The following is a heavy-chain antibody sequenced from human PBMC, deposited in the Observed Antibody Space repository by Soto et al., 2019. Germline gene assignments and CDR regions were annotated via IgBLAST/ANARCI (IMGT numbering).Heavy chain of an antibody. V-gene: IGHV1-58*01. CDR1: GLTFRNFA. CDR2: IVFGSGNT. CDR3: AAETPQVVTSAGDY. Sequence: SVKVSCKASGLTFRNFAVQWVRQARGQRPEWIGWIVFGSGNTNYSQKLQERVTLTRDTSTNTVYMELRRLGIEDTAVYSCAAETPQVVTSAGDYWGQGSRVTVCS. D-gene: IGHD2-21*02. J-gene: IGHJ4*02.